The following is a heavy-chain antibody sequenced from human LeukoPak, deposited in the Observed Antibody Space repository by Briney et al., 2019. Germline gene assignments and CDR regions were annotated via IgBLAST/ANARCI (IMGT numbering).Heavy chain of an antibody. CDR2: INHSGST. CDR3: ARSFVRYFDWYRRGVDYFDY. CDR1: GGSFSGYY. J-gene: IGHJ4*02. V-gene: IGHV4-34*01. Sequence: PSETLSLTCAVYGGSFSGYYWSWIRQPPGKGLEWIGEINHSGSTNYNPSLKSRATISVDTSKNQFSLKLSSVTAADTAVYYCARSFVRYFDWYRRGVDYFDYWGQGTLVTVSS. D-gene: IGHD3-9*01.